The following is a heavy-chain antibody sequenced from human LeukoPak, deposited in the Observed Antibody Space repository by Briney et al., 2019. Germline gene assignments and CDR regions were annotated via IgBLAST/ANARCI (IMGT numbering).Heavy chain of an antibody. CDR1: GFTFSSYA. V-gene: IGHV3-30*04. CDR3: AKDWGNYFASGSSYLDY. CDR2: ISYDGSNK. Sequence: GGSLRLSCAASGFTFSSYAMHWVRQAPGKGLEWVATISYDGSNKNYADSVKGRFTISRDNSRNTLYLQMNSLRPEDTAVYYCAKDWGNYFASGSSYLDYWGQGTLVTVSS. D-gene: IGHD3-10*01. J-gene: IGHJ4*02.